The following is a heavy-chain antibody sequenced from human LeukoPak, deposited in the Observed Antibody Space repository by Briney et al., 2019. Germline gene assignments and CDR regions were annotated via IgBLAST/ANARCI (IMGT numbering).Heavy chain of an antibody. J-gene: IGHJ4*02. CDR1: GGTFSSYA. Sequence: ASVKVSCKASGGTFSSYAISWVRQAPGQGLEWMGGIIPIFGTANYAQKFQGRVTITADESTSTAYMELSSLRSEGTAVYYCARDLRYSSGWTFFDYWGQGTLVTVSS. V-gene: IGHV1-69*01. D-gene: IGHD6-19*01. CDR2: IIPIFGTA. CDR3: ARDLRYSSGWTFFDY.